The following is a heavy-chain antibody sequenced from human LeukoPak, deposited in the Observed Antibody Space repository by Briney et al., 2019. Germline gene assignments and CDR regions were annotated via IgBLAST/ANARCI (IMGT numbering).Heavy chain of an antibody. CDR2: IYHSGST. D-gene: IGHD6-25*01. Sequence: SQTLSLTCTVSGYSISSGYYWGWIRQPPGKGLEWIGSIYHSGSTYYNPSLESRVTISVDTSKNQFSLKLSSVTAADTAVYYCASQRGYFDYWGQGTLVTVSS. CDR3: ASQRGYFDY. CDR1: GYSISSGYY. V-gene: IGHV4-38-2*02. J-gene: IGHJ4*02.